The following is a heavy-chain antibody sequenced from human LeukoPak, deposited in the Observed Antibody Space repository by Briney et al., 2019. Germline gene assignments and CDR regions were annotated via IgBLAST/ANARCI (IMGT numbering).Heavy chain of an antibody. CDR2: IRNKANGHTT. Sequence: GGSLRLSCAASGFIFSDHYMDWLRQAPGKGLEWVGRIRNKANGHTTEYAASVKGRFTVSRDDSKNSVYLQMNSLTTEDTAAYYCARGSQSRNWYTDYWGQGTLVTVSS. CDR1: GFIFSDHY. V-gene: IGHV3-72*01. D-gene: IGHD6-13*01. J-gene: IGHJ4*02. CDR3: ARGSQSRNWYTDY.